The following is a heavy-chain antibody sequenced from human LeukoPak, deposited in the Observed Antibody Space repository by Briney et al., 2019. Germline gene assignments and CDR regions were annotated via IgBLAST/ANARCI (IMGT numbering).Heavy chain of an antibody. CDR1: GGTFSSYA. CDR3: ARDLGLGYSSSWAPFDY. D-gene: IGHD6-13*01. CDR2: IIPIFGTA. Sequence: GASVKVSCKASGGTFSSYAISWVRQAPGQGLEWMGGIIPIFGTANYAQKFQGRVTITADKSTSTAYMELRSLRSDDTAVYYCARDLGLGYSSSWAPFDYWGQGTLVTVSS. J-gene: IGHJ4*02. V-gene: IGHV1-69*06.